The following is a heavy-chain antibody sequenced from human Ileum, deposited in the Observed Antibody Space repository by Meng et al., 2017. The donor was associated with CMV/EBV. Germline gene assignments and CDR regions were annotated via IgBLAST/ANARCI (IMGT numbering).Heavy chain of an antibody. CDR1: SDSISSVAYY. J-gene: IGHJ4*02. CDR3: ARIPRGGTYESYYFDL. CDR2: IYYSGHS. Sequence: QPHLQESGPGLVKPSETLSLTCNVSSDSISSVAYYWAWLRQPPGKGLEWVGSIYYSGHSYYNPSLETRVTILIDTSKKHFSLKLHSVTAADTAMYYCARIPRGGTYESYYFDLWGQGTLVTVSS. D-gene: IGHD5-12*01. V-gene: IGHV4-39*07.